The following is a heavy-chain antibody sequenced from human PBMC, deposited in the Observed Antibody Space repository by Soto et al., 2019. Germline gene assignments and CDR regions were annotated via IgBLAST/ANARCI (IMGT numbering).Heavy chain of an antibody. CDR2: IYYSGST. Sequence: PSETLSLTCTVSGGSISSYYWSWIRQPPGKELEWIGYIYYSGSTNYNPSLKSRVTISVDTSKNQFSLKLSSVTAADTAVYYCARYLPHYYDSSGYPQGPFDPWGQGTLVTVS. V-gene: IGHV4-59*01. J-gene: IGHJ5*02. D-gene: IGHD3-22*01. CDR3: ARYLPHYYDSSGYPQGPFDP. CDR1: GGSISSYY.